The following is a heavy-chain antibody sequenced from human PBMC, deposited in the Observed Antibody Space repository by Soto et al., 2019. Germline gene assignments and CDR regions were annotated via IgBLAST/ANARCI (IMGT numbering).Heavy chain of an antibody. CDR2: INHTGST. J-gene: IGHJ6*02. CDR1: GGSFSGYY. CDR3: ARGPMAAAGYYYYGMHV. Sequence: QVQLQQWGAGLLKPSETLSLTCAVYGGSFSGYYWSWIRQPPGKGLEWIGEINHTGSTNHNPSLKLRRPISVDTSKNHFSLNLSSVTAADTAVYYCARGPMAAAGYYYYGMHVWGQGTTVTVSS. V-gene: IGHV4-34*01. D-gene: IGHD6-13*01.